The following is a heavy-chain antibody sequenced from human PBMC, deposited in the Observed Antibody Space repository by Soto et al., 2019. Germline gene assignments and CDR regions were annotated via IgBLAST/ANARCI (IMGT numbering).Heavy chain of an antibody. CDR3: ARDGRGSLRFLEWSPFYFDY. J-gene: IGHJ4*02. V-gene: IGHV3-30-3*01. Sequence: QVQLVESGGGVVQPGRSLRLSCAASGFTFSSYAMHWVRQAPGKGLEWVAVISYDGSNKYYADSVKGRFTISRDNSKNTRYLQMNSLRAEDTAVYYCARDGRGSLRFLEWSPFYFDYWGQGTLVTVSS. CDR2: ISYDGSNK. CDR1: GFTFSSYA. D-gene: IGHD3-3*01.